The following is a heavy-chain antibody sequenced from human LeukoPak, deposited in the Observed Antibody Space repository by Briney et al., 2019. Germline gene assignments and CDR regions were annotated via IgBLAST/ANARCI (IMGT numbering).Heavy chain of an antibody. CDR2: INHSGST. Sequence: SKTLSLTCAVYGDSLSDYYWSWIRQPPGKALEWIGEINHSGSTNYNPSLKSRVAISVDTSVRQFFLRLSPVTAADPAVYYCARERASNNYYNWFDPWGQGTQVTVSS. CDR3: ARERASNNYYNWFDP. CDR1: GDSLSDYY. J-gene: IGHJ5*02. V-gene: IGHV4-34*01. D-gene: IGHD1-1*01.